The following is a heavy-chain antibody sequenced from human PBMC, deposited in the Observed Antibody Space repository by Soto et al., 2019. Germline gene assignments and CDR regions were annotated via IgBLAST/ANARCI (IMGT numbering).Heavy chain of an antibody. CDR3: ARAPFLKGYCSGGSCYRTHDAFDI. D-gene: IGHD2-15*01. J-gene: IGHJ3*02. Sequence: GGSLRLSCAASGFTFSSYWMSWVRQAPGKGLEWVANIKQDGSEKYYVDSVKGRFTISRDNAKNSLYLQMNSLRAEATAVYYCARAPFLKGYCSGGSCYRTHDAFDIWGQGTMVTVSS. V-gene: IGHV3-7*01. CDR1: GFTFSSYW. CDR2: IKQDGSEK.